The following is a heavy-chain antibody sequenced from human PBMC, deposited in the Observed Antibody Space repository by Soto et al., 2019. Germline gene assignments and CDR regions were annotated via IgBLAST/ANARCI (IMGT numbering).Heavy chain of an antibody. CDR2: IDPSDSYT. D-gene: IGHD2-2*01. J-gene: IGHJ6*02. V-gene: IGHV5-10-1*01. CDR3: ARRHLGYCSSTSCYHGMDV. CDR1: GYSFTSYW. Sequence: GESLKISCKGSGYSFTSYWISWVRQMPGKGMEWMGRIDPSDSYTNYSPSFQSHVTISADKSISTAYLQWSSLKASDTAMYYCARRHLGYCSSTSCYHGMDVWGQGTTVTVSS.